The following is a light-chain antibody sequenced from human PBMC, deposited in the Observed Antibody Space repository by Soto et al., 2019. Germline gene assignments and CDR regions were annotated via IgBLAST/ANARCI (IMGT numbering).Light chain of an antibody. CDR2: WAS. CDR3: QQYYSTLAWT. CDR1: QSVLYSSNNKNY. J-gene: IGKJ1*01. V-gene: IGKV4-1*01. Sequence: DIVMTYCPDSLPVSLGERATINCKSSQSVLYSSNNKNYLAWYQQKPGQPPKLLIYWASTRESGVPDRFSGSGSGTDFTLTISSLQAEDVAVYYCQQYYSTLAWTFGQGTKVDIK.